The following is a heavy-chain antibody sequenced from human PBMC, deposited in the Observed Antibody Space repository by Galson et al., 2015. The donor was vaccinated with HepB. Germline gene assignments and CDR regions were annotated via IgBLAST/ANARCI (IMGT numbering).Heavy chain of an antibody. CDR3: ARQGYPYYDILTGLDY. Sequence: QSGAEVKKPGESLKISCKGSGYSFTSYWIGWVRQMPGKGLEWMGIIYPGDSDTRYSPSFQGQVTISADKSISTAYLQWSSLKASDTAMYYCARQGYPYYDILTGLDYWGQGTLVTVSS. D-gene: IGHD3-9*01. J-gene: IGHJ4*02. CDR2: IYPGDSDT. CDR1: GYSFTSYW. V-gene: IGHV5-51*01.